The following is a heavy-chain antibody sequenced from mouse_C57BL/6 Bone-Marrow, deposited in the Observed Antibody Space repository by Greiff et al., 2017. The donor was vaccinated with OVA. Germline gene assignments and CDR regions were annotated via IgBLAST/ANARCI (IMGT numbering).Heavy chain of an antibody. J-gene: IGHJ3*01. CDR2: INPNNGGT. V-gene: IGHV1-26*01. Sequence: EVQLQQSGPELVKPGASVKISCKASGYTFTDYYMNWVKQSHGKSLEWIGDINPNNGGTSYNQKFKGKATLTVDKSSSTAYMELRSLTSEDSAVYYCARYYDYDDPFAYWGQGTLVTVSA. CDR1: GYTFTDYY. CDR3: ARYYDYDDPFAY. D-gene: IGHD2-4*01.